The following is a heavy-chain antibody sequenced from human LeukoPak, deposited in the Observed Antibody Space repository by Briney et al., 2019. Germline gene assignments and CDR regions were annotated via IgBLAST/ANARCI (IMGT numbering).Heavy chain of an antibody. CDR2: IFWNDAQ. V-gene: IGHV2-5*01. J-gene: IGHJ6*03. CDR1: GFSLTTSGVG. D-gene: IGHD3-10*02. CDR3: AHQTYVRSSWGKEYYMDV. Sequence: SGPTLVKPTQTLTLTCTFSGFSLTTSGVGVGWIRQPPGKALEWLANIFWNDAQRYSPSLKSRLTITRDTPKNQVVLTMTNVDPVDTATYYCAHQTYVRSSWGKEYYMDVWGKGTTVTISS.